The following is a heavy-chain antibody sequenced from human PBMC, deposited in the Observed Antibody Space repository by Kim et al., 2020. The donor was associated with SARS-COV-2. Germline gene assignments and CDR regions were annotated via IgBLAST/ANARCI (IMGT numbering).Heavy chain of an antibody. CDR1: GFTVSSNY. D-gene: IGHD1-1*01. CDR2: IYSGGST. CDR3: ARDNERDYYAIDV. V-gene: IGHV3-53*01. J-gene: IGHJ6*02. Sequence: GGSLRLSCAASGFTVSSNYMSWVLQAPGKGLEWVSVIYSGGSTYYSDSVMGRFTISRDNSKNTLYLQMNSLRGEDNAVYYCARDNERDYYAIDVWGQGTTVTVSS.